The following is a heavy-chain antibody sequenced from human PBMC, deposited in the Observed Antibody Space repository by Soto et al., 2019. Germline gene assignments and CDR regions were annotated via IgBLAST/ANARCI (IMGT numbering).Heavy chain of an antibody. CDR1: GFTFSVYA. J-gene: IGHJ6*02. CDR3: ASLGVGDWANYYYYYGMDV. D-gene: IGHD2-21*02. V-gene: IGHV3-23*01. CDR2: VTANGGST. Sequence: GGALRLSCAATGFTFSVYAMTWVRQAPGKGLEWVSAVTANGGSTYSADSVKGRFTISRDNSKNTLFLQMNSLRAEDTAVYYCASLGVGDWANYYYYYGMDVWGQGTTAPVS.